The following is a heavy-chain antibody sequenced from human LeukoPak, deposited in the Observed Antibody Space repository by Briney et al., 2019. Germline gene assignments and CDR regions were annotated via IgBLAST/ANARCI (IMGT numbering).Heavy chain of an antibody. D-gene: IGHD2-2*02. CDR2: ISYDGSNK. V-gene: IGHV3-30-3*01. J-gene: IGHJ6*02. CDR1: GFTFSSYA. Sequence: GGSLRLSCAASGFTFSSYAMHWVRQAPGKGLEWVAVISYDGSNKYYADSVKGRFTISRDNSKNTLYPQMNSLRAEDTAVYYCARDGQHIVVVPAAIRWDPWDYGMDVWGQGTTVTVSS. CDR3: ARDGQHIVVVPAAIRWDPWDYGMDV.